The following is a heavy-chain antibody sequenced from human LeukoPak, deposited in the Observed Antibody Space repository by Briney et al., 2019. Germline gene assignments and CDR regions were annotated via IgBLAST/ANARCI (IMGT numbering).Heavy chain of an antibody. CDR1: GFTFSSYW. Sequence: GGSLRLSCAASGFTFSSYWMHWVRQAPGKGLVWVSRINSDGSSTSYADSVKGRFTISRDNAKNSLYLQMNSLRAEDTAVYYCARDGDGSGSYYVVDYWGQGTLVTVSS. D-gene: IGHD3-10*01. V-gene: IGHV3-74*01. CDR3: ARDGDGSGSYYVVDY. J-gene: IGHJ4*02. CDR2: INSDGSST.